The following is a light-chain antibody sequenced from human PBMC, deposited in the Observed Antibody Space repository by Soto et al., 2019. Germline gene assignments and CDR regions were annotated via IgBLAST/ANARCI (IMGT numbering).Light chain of an antibody. CDR3: QQYNSYSYT. Sequence: DIQMTQSPSSLSASVGDRVTITCRTSQTINNYLNWYRQKPGKVPEVLIYGASSLQRGVSSRFTGSASRTYFTLTISSLQPEDFATYYCQQYNSYSYTFGQGTKLEIK. J-gene: IGKJ2*01. CDR2: GAS. V-gene: IGKV1-39*01. CDR1: QTINNY.